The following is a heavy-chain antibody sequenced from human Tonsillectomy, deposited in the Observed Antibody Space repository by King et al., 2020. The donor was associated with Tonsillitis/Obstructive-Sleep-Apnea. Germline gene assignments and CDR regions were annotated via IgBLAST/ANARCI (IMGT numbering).Heavy chain of an antibody. CDR3: ARALGAFDI. CDR1: GGAISSSNW. J-gene: IGHJ3*02. V-gene: IGHV4-4*02. Sequence: VQLQESGPGLVKPSGTLSLTCAVSGGAISSSNWWSWVRQPPGKGLEWIGEIYPCGSTNYNPSLKGLVTISVDKSKNQFSLKLSSVTAADTAVYYCARALGAFDIWGQGTMVTVSS. CDR2: IYPCGST.